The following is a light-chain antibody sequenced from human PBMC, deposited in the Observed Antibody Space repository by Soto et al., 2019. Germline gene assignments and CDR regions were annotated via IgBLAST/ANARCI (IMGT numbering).Light chain of an antibody. J-gene: IGLJ7*01. V-gene: IGLV2-14*01. CDR2: EVS. CDR3: CSYAGSSTYAV. CDR1: TSDVGGYDY. Sequence: QSALTQPASVSGSPGQSITISCTGTTSDVGGYDYVSWYQQHPGQAPKLLIFEVSNRPSGVSHRFSGSKSGNTASLSISGLQAEDEADYYCCSYAGSSTYAVFGGGTQLTVL.